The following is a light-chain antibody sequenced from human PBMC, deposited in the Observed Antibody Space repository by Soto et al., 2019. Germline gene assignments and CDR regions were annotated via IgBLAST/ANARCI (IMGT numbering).Light chain of an antibody. CDR3: QQYNSYTT. V-gene: IGKV1-5*01. Sequence: DIQMTQSPSTLSASVGDRVTITCRASQSISTWLAWYQQKPGKAPKLLIYDASSLQSGVPSRFSGHGSGTDFTLPISSLQPDDFATYYCQQYNSYTTFGQGTKVDIK. CDR2: DAS. CDR1: QSISTW. J-gene: IGKJ2*01.